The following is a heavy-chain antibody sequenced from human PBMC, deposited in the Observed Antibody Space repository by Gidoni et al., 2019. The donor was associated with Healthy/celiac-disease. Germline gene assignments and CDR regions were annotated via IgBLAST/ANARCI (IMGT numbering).Heavy chain of an antibody. Sequence: QVQLVESGGGVVQPGRSLRLSGAAAGFTVSSYAMHWVRQAPGKGLEWVAVISYDGSNKSYADSVKGRFTISRDNSKNTLYLQMNSLRAEDTAVYYCARESLGIAAADNFDYWGQGTLVTVSS. CDR2: ISYDGSNK. D-gene: IGHD6-13*01. J-gene: IGHJ4*02. CDR1: GFTVSSYA. V-gene: IGHV3-30-3*01. CDR3: ARESLGIAAADNFDY.